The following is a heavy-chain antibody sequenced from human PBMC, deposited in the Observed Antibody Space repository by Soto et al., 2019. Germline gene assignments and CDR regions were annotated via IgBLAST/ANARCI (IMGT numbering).Heavy chain of an antibody. CDR1: GDSMTKNYRSWSMTNYYY. CDR3: ARGVLSDSGTCY. V-gene: IGHV4-61*08. CDR2: VESNGRT. J-gene: IGHJ4*02. Sequence: SETLSLTCSVSGDSMTKNYRSWSMTNYYYWSWIRQTPGKGLEWIGYVESNGRTEYKPSLASRVTLSLDSSQNQFSLTLRSVTTADRALYFCARGVLSDSGTCYWGRGTLVTVSS. D-gene: IGHD2-15*01.